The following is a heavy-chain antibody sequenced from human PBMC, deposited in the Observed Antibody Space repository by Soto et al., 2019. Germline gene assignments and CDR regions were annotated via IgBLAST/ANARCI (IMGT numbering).Heavy chain of an antibody. V-gene: IGHV1-46*01. CDR2: INPSGGST. Sequence: ASVKVSCKASGYTFTSYGIIWVRQAPGQGLEWMGIINPSGGSTSYAQKFQGRVTMTRDTSTSTVYMELSSLRSEDTAVYYCARDPVVTAIPHVAFDIWGQGTMVTVSS. D-gene: IGHD2-21*02. CDR1: GYTFTSYG. J-gene: IGHJ3*02. CDR3: ARDPVVTAIPHVAFDI.